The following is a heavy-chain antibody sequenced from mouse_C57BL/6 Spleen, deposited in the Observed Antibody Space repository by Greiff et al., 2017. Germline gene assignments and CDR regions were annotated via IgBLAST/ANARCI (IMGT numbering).Heavy chain of an antibody. CDR2: IYPSDSET. CDR3: ARSGRDAMDY. V-gene: IGHV1-61*01. CDR1: GYTFTSYW. J-gene: IGHJ4*01. D-gene: IGHD1-1*01. Sequence: QVQLQQPGAELVRPGSSVKLSCKASGYTFTSYWMDWVKQRPGQGLEWIGNIYPSDSETHYNQKFKDKATLTVDKTSRTAYMQLSSLTSEDSAVYYCARSGRDAMDYWGQGTSVTVSS.